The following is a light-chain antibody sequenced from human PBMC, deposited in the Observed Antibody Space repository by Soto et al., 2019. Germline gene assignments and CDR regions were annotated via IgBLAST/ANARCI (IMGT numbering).Light chain of an antibody. CDR3: SSYAGSPVV. CDR1: SGDVGGYNY. CDR2: EVS. J-gene: IGLJ2*01. Sequence: QSALTQPPSASGSPGQSVTISCTGTSGDVGGYNYVSWYQQHPGKAPKLVIYEVSERPSGVPDRFSGSKSGNTASLTVSGLQAEDEAISYCSSYAGSPVVFGGGTKLTVL. V-gene: IGLV2-8*01.